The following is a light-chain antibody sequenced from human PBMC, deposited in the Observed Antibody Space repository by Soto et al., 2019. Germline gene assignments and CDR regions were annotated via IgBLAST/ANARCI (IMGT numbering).Light chain of an antibody. CDR1: RTIGNW. V-gene: IGKV1-5*03. CDR3: QQCHFYWT. J-gene: IGKJ1*01. Sequence: DIQMTQSPSTLPASVGDRVTITCRASRTIGNWLAWYQQKPGKVPKLLIYNVSTLESGVPSRFSGSGSGTEFTLTISSLQPDDFATYYCQQCHFYWTFGQGTKVEIK. CDR2: NVS.